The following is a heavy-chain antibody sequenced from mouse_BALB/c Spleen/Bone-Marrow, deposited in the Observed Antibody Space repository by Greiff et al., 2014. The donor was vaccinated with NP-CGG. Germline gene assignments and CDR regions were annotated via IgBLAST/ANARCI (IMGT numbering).Heavy chain of an antibody. J-gene: IGHJ3*01. CDR1: GYTLTTYW. V-gene: IGHV1-7*01. CDR2: INPSTGYT. Sequence: QVQLKQSGAELAKPGASVKMSCKASGYTLTTYWIHWAKQRPGQGLEWIGYINPSTGYTEYNQNFKDKATLTSDTSSSTAYMQLSGLTSEDSAVYYCARTCAWFAYWGQGTLVTVSA. CDR3: ARTCAWFAY.